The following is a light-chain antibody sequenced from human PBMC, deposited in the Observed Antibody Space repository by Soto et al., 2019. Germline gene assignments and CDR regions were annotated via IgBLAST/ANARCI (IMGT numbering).Light chain of an antibody. V-gene: IGKV1-5*03. CDR2: KAS. J-gene: IGKJ1*01. Sequence: DIQMTQSPSTLSASVGDRVTITCRASQSISSWLAWYQQKPGKAPKLLIYKASSLESGVPSRFSGRGSGTEFTLTISSLQPDDCATYYCQQYGTFGQGTKVEIK. CDR1: QSISSW. CDR3: QQYGT.